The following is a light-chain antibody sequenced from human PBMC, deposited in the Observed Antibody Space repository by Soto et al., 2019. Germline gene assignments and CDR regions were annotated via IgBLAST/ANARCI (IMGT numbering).Light chain of an antibody. Sequence: DMQMTHPPSSVSAAVGDRVTIASRATQSISSYLNWYQQKPGKAPKLLIYAASSLQSGVPSRFSGSGSGTDFTLTISSLQPEDFATYYCQQSYSTPYTFGQGTKVDIK. CDR2: AAS. V-gene: IGKV1-39*01. J-gene: IGKJ2*01. CDR3: QQSYSTPYT. CDR1: QSISSY.